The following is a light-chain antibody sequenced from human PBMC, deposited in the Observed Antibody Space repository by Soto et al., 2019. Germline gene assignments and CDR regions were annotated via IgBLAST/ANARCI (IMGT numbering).Light chain of an antibody. V-gene: IGKV3-15*01. CDR3: QHYNHCPYT. CDR1: QTIDNT. Sequence: EVGVSQPASTLSLSTGERATLSCRASQTIDNTLAWYQRKPGQAPRLLIYDASTRATGVPARFSGSGSGTDFTLTISSLQSEDFAVYYCQHYNHCPYTLGQRTKV. CDR2: DAS. J-gene: IGKJ2*01.